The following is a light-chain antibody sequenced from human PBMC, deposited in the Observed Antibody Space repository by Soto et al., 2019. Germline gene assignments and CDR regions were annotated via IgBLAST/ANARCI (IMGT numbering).Light chain of an antibody. J-gene: IGKJ4*01. CDR2: GAS. V-gene: IGKV3-15*01. CDR1: QSISST. Sequence: EIVLTQSPDTLSLAPGERATLSCRSSQSISSTHLVWYQQKPGQAPSLLIYGASTRATGIPARFSGSGSGTEFTLTISSLQSEDFAVYYCQQYDNWPLTFGGGTKVDIK. CDR3: QQYDNWPLT.